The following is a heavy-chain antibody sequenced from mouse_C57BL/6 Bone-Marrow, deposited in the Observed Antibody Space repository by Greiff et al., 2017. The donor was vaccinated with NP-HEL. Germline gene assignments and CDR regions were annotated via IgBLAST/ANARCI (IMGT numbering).Heavy chain of an antibody. CDR3: TVPYGPAWFAY. J-gene: IGHJ3*01. D-gene: IGHD1-2*01. Sequence: EVMLVESGGGLVQPGGSMKLSCVASGFTFSNYWMNWVRQSPEKGLEWVAQIRLKSDNYATHYAESVKGRFTISRDDSKSSVYLQMNNLRAEDTGIYYCTVPYGPAWFAYWGQGTLVTVSA. CDR2: IRLKSDNYAT. V-gene: IGHV6-3*01. CDR1: GFTFSNYW.